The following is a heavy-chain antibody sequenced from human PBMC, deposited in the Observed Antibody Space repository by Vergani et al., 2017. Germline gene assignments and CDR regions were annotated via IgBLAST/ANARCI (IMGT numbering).Heavy chain of an antibody. CDR3: ARGDYGILTGYGY. Sequence: QVQVVQSGAEVKKSGASVKFSCKTSGYTFSNYYMHWVRQAPGQGLEWMRIINPSGGHTNYAQKFQGIVTMPRDTSTSTVYRELGSLRSEDTAISYCARGDYGILTGYGYWGQGTLVTVSA. D-gene: IGHD3-9*01. V-gene: IGHV1-46*03. J-gene: IGHJ4*02. CDR2: INPSGGHT. CDR1: GYTFSNYY.